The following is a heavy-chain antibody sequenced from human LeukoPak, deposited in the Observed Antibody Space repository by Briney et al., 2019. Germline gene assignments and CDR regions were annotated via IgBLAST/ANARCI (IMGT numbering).Heavy chain of an antibody. CDR1: GFTFSSYA. Sequence: PGGSLRLSCAASGFTFSSYAMHWVRQAPVKGLEWVAVISYDESNEYYADPVKGRFTISRDNSKNTLYLQMNSLRAEDTAVYYCAREPGIAVAGTFDYWGQGTLVTVSS. D-gene: IGHD6-19*01. J-gene: IGHJ4*02. CDR3: AREPGIAVAGTFDY. CDR2: ISYDESNE. V-gene: IGHV3-30*04.